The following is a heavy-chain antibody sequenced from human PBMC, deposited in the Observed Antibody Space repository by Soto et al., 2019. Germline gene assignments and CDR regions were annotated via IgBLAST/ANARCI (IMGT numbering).Heavy chain of an antibody. V-gene: IGHV1-2*02. J-gene: IGHJ6*02. D-gene: IGHD4-17*01. Sequence: ASVKVSCKASGYTFPVYYIHWVRQVPGQGLEWMGWMNPNSGGTNYPQKFQGRVTMTRDTSNSTAYMELSRLRSDDTAIYYCARDLMTTVSYYCYGMDVWGQGTTVTVSS. CDR3: ARDLMTTVSYYCYGMDV. CDR1: GYTFPVYY. CDR2: MNPNSGGT.